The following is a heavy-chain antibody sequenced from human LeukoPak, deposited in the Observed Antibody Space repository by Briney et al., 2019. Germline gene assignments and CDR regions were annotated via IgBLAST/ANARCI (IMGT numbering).Heavy chain of an antibody. D-gene: IGHD3-10*01. CDR2: MNPNSGNT. CDR1: GYTFTSYD. Sequence: ASVKVSCKASGYTFTSYDINWVRQATGQGLEWMGWMNPNSGNTGYAQKFQGRVTMTRNTSISTAYMELSSLRSEDTAVYYCARGIRYYYYYYYMDVWGKGTTVTVSS. V-gene: IGHV1-8*01. CDR3: ARGIRYYYYYYYMDV. J-gene: IGHJ6*03.